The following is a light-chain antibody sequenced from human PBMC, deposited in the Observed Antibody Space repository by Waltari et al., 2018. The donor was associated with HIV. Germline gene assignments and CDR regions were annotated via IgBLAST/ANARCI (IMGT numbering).Light chain of an antibody. Sequence: QSALTQPASVSGSPGQSHTLSCTGTSSDVGGYNSVSWYQQHPGKAPKLMIYDVSNRPSGVSNRFSGSKSGNTASLTISGLQAEDEADYYCSSYTSSSTLSFGTGTKVTVL. V-gene: IGLV2-14*03. CDR3: SSYTSSSTLS. CDR2: DVS. J-gene: IGLJ1*01. CDR1: SSDVGGYNS.